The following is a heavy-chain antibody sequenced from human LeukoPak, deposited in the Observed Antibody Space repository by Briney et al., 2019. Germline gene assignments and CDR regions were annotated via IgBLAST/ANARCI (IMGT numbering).Heavy chain of an antibody. CDR3: ARRRGWTQQVVYFDY. Sequence: PSETLSLTCTVSGGSISSYYWSWIRQPPGKGLEWIGYLFHSGTRRYNPSLKSRVTISADTTKNQFFLSLNSTTAADTAVYYCARRRGWTQQVVYFDYWGQGTLATVSS. CDR2: LFHSGTR. D-gene: IGHD6-13*01. V-gene: IGHV4-59*08. CDR1: GGSISSYY. J-gene: IGHJ4*02.